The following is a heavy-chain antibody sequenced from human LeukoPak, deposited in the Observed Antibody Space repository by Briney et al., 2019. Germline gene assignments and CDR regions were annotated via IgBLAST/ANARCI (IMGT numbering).Heavy chain of an antibody. D-gene: IGHD3-10*01. CDR1: GGSISSGGYY. V-gene: IGHV4-31*03. CDR2: IYYSGST. J-gene: IGHJ4*02. CDR3: ARSKFSGNFYKGNFGY. Sequence: TLSLTCSVSGGSISSGGYYWTWIRQLPGKGLEWIGYIYYSGSTSYNPSLKSRVTISVDTSKNQFFLKLNSVTAADTAVYYCARSKFSGNFYKGNFGYWGQGTLVTVSS.